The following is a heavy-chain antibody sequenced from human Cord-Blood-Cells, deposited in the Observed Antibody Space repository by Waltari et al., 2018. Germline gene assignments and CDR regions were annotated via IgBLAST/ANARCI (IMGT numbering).Heavy chain of an antibody. CDR3: ARDGLGGVWYFDY. CDR1: GYTFTGYY. J-gene: IGHJ4*02. CDR2: LNRNSGGT. Sequence: QVQLVQSGAEVKKPGASVKVSCKASGYTFTGYYMHWVRQAPGQGLGWMGWLNRNSGGTNYAQKFQGRVTMTRDTSISTAYMELSRLRSDDTAVYYCARDGLGGVWYFDYWGQGTLVTVSS. D-gene: IGHD1-26*01. V-gene: IGHV1-2*02.